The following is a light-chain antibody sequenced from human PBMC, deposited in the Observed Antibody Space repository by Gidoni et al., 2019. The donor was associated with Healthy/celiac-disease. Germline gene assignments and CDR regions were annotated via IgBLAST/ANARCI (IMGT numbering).Light chain of an antibody. J-gene: IGKJ2*01. V-gene: IGKV3-11*01. Sequence: EIVLIQSQATLSLSPGESASLPCRASQTVSIYLAWYQQKPGQAPRLLIYDASNRATGIPARFSGSGSGTDFTLTISSLEPEDFAVYYCQQRSNWPPLYTFXQXTKLEIK. CDR3: QQRSNWPPLYT. CDR1: QTVSIY. CDR2: DAS.